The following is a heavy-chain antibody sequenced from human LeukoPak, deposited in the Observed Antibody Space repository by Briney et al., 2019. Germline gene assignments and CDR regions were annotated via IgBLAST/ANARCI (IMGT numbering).Heavy chain of an antibody. CDR3: AREGRRSGGSCYPLTHCNDAFDI. V-gene: IGHV1-2*02. Sequence: ASVKVSCKASGYSFIGYYMHWVRQAPGQGLEWMGWINPNSGDTNYAQKFQGRVTMTRDTSISTAYMELSSLRSDDTAVYYCAREGRRSGGSCYPLTHCNDAFDIWGQGTMVTVSS. D-gene: IGHD2-15*01. CDR1: GYSFIGYY. J-gene: IGHJ3*02. CDR2: INPNSGDT.